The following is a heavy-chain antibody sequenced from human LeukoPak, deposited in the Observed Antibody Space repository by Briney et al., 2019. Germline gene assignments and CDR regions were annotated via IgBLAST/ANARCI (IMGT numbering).Heavy chain of an antibody. V-gene: IGHV4-59*08. CDR3: AGHHPRNTVDF. CDR1: GGSISSYY. CDR2: IYYSGST. Sequence: PSETLSLTCTVSGGSISSYYWSWTRQPPGKGLEWIGYIYYSGSTNYNPSLKSRVTISVDTSKNQFSLKLRSVTAADTAVYYCAGHHPRNTVDFWGQGTLVTVSS. D-gene: IGHD2/OR15-2a*01. J-gene: IGHJ4*02.